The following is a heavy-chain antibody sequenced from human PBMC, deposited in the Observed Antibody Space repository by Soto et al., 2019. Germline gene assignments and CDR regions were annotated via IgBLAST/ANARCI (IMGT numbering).Heavy chain of an antibody. V-gene: IGHV1-18*01. CDR2: MNAYNGNT. CDR1: GYTFTSYG. CDR3: ARGKQTYDFWSGYYESWYYFDY. J-gene: IGHJ4*02. Sequence: ASVKVSCKASGYTFTSYGISWVRQAPGQGLEWMGWMNAYNGNTGYAQKLQGRVTMTTNTSISTAYMELSSLRSEDTAVYYCARGKQTYDFWSGYYESWYYFDYWGQGTLVTVSS. D-gene: IGHD3-3*01.